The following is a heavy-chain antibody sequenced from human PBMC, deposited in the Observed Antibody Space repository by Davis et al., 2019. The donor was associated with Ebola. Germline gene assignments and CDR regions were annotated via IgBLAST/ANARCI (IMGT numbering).Heavy chain of an antibody. V-gene: IGHV3-20*04. Sequence: GGSLRLSCAASGFTFDDYAMTWVRQAPGKGLEWVSGINWNGGSSGYADSVKGRFTISRDNAKNTLYLQMNSLKAEDTAVYYCARDFDRVREWGQGTLVTVSS. CDR1: GFTFDDYA. CDR2: INWNGGSS. CDR3: ARDFDRVRE. J-gene: IGHJ4*02. D-gene: IGHD3-22*01.